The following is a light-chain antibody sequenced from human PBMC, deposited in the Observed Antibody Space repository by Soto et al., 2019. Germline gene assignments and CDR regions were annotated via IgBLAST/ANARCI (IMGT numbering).Light chain of an antibody. V-gene: IGLV2-14*01. CDR1: SSDVGGYDY. CDR2: EVS. J-gene: IGLJ2*01. CDR3: SSYTTSSTRV. Sequence: QSALTQPASVSGSPGQSITISCTGTSSDVGGYDYVSWYQQHPGKAPKVMIYEVSNRPSGVSYRFSGSKSGNTASLTISGLQAEDEADYYCSSYTTSSTRVFGVGTKLTVL.